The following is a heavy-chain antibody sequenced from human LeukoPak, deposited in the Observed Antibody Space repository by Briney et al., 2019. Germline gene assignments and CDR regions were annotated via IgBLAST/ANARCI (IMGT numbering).Heavy chain of an antibody. V-gene: IGHV3-23*01. J-gene: IGHJ6*03. CDR1: GFTFSSYA. Sequence: GGSLRLSCAASGFTFSSYAMSWVRQAPGKGLEWVSAISGSGGSTYYADSLKGRFTISRDNSKNTLYLQMNSLRAEDTAVYYCARAWHSSPRGGSYMDVWGKGTTVTISS. CDR2: ISGSGGST. CDR3: ARAWHSSPRGGSYMDV. D-gene: IGHD6-13*01.